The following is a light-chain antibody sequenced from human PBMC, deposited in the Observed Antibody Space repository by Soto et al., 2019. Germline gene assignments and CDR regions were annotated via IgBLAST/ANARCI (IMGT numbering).Light chain of an antibody. V-gene: IGLV2-11*01. J-gene: IGLJ2*01. CDR1: TSDVGGYYY. CDR2: DVS. CDR3: CTYAGSYTVV. Sequence: QSVLTQPRSVSGSPGQSVTISCTGTTSDVGGYYYVSWYQQHPGKAPKLMIYDVSKRPSGVPDRFSGSKSGNTASLTISGLQAEDEADYYCCTYAGSYTVVFGGGTKLTVL.